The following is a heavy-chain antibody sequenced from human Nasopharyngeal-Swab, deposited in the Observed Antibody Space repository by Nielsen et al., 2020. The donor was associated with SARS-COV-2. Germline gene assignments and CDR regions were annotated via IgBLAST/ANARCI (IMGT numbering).Heavy chain of an antibody. V-gene: IGHV3-9*01. Sequence: GRSPSLAWAAAGFSLDDYAMHWVRQAPGKGLEWVSGISWNSGSTGYADSVKGRFTISRDNAKNSLYLQMNSLRAEDTALYYCAKDNGSGWYEFDYWGQGTLVTVSS. CDR2: ISWNSGST. CDR1: GFSLDDYA. D-gene: IGHD6-19*01. CDR3: AKDNGSGWYEFDY. J-gene: IGHJ4*02.